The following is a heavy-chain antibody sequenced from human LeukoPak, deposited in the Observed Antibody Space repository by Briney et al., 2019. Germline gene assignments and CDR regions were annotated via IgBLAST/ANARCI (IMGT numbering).Heavy chain of an antibody. D-gene: IGHD1-1*01. CDR3: ARGFQLEGYYYYMDV. Sequence: ASVKVSCKASGYTFTSYDINWVRQATGQGLEWMGWMNPNSGNTGYAQKFQGRVTITRNTSISTAYMELSSLRSEDTAVYYCARGFQLEGYYYYMDVWGKGTTVTVSS. J-gene: IGHJ6*03. V-gene: IGHV1-8*03. CDR1: GYTFTSYD. CDR2: MNPNSGNT.